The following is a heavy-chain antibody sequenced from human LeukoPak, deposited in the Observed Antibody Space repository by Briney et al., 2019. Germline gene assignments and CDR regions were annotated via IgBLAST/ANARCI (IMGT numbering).Heavy chain of an antibody. Sequence: GGSLRLSCAASGFTFSSYWMSWVRQAPGKGLEWVSAISGSGGSTYYADSVKGRFTISRDNSKNTLYLQMNSLRAEDTAVYYCAKEGGITMVRGPVNDAFDIWGQGTMVTVSS. V-gene: IGHV3-23*01. CDR1: GFTFSSYW. J-gene: IGHJ3*02. CDR3: AKEGGITMVRGPVNDAFDI. CDR2: ISGSGGST. D-gene: IGHD3-10*01.